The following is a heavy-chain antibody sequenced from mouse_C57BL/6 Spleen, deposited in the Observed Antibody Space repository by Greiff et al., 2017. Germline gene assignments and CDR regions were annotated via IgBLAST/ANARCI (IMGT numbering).Heavy chain of an antibody. J-gene: IGHJ3*01. V-gene: IGHV2-3*01. CDR3: AKLYGSSYVLFCAY. Sequence: QVQLTASGPGLVAPSQSLSITCTVSGFSLPSYGVSWVRQPPGKGLEWLGVIWGDGSTNYHSALISRLSISKDNSKIQVFLKLNSLQTDDTATYYCAKLYGSSYVLFCAYWGQGTLVTGSA. D-gene: IGHD1-1*01. CDR2: IWGDGST. CDR1: GFSLPSYG.